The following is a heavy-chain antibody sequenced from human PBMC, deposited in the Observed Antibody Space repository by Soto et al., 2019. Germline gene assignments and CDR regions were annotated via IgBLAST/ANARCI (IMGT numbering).Heavy chain of an antibody. J-gene: IGHJ6*02. CDR2: IYHSGST. D-gene: IGHD3-22*01. V-gene: IGHV4-4*02. CDR3: ARVSYDSSGYYYDRYYYYGMDV. Sequence: QVQLQESGPGLVKPSGTLSLTCAVSGGSISSSNWWRWVRQPPGKGLEWIGEIYHSGSTNYNPSLKSRVTISVDKSKNQFSLKLSSVTAADTAVYDYARVSYDSSGYYYDRYYYYGMDVWGQGTTVTVSS. CDR1: GGSISSSNW.